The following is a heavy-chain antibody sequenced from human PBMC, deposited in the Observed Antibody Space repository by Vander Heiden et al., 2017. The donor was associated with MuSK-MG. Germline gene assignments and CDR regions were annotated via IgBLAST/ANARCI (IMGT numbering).Heavy chain of an antibody. CDR2: IDQSGST. V-gene: IGHV4-4*02. CDR3: ARLAAAVDDGLDY. D-gene: IGHD6-13*01. J-gene: IGHJ4*02. Sequence: QVQLQESGPGLVKPSGTLSRTCAVSGCSISSSNWWSWVRQPPGKGLEWIGEIDQSGSTNYNPSLKSRVTIAVDKSKNQFALKLSSVTAADTAGYYCARLAAAVDDGLDYWGQGTLGTVSS. CDR1: GCSISSSNW.